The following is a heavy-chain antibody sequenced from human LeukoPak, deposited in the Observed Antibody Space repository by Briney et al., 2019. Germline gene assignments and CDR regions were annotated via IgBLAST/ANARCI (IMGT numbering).Heavy chain of an antibody. CDR3: ARLKEGIAVAGTQVSGWFDP. Sequence: ASVKVSCKAFGYTFTSNYMHWVRQAPGQGPEWMGVISPSGGSTTYAQKFQGRVTLTRDMSTSTDYLELSSLRSEDTAVYYCARLKEGIAVAGTQVSGWFDPWGQGTLVTVSS. CDR1: GYTFTSNY. CDR2: ISPSGGST. V-gene: IGHV1-46*01. J-gene: IGHJ5*02. D-gene: IGHD6-19*01.